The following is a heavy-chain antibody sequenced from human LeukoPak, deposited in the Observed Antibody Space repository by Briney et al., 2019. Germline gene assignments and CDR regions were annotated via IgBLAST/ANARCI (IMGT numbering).Heavy chain of an antibody. CDR1: GGSFSGYY. D-gene: IGHD6-13*01. CDR3: ARGFRQYVAAAAY. CDR2: VNHSGST. J-gene: IGHJ4*02. V-gene: IGHV4-34*01. Sequence: KPSDTLSLTCAVYGGSFSGYYWSWIRQPPGKGLGWIGEVNHSGSTNYNPSLKSRVTISVDTSKNQFSLKLSSVTAADTAVYYCARGFRQYVAAAAYWGQGTLVTVSS.